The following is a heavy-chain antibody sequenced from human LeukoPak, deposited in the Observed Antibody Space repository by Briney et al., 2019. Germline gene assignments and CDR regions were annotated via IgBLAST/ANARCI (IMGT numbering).Heavy chain of an antibody. Sequence: GGSLRLSCAASGFTFSSYAMSRVRQAPGKGLEWVSAISGSGGSTYYADSVKGRFTISRDNSKNTLYLQMNSLRAEDTAVYYCAKPLVPAAICYYFDYWGQGTLVTVSS. D-gene: IGHD2-2*01. V-gene: IGHV3-23*01. CDR2: ISGSGGST. CDR3: AKPLVPAAICYYFDY. J-gene: IGHJ4*02. CDR1: GFTFSSYA.